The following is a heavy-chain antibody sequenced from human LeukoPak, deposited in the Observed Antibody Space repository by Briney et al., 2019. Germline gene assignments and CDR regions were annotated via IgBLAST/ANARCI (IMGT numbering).Heavy chain of an antibody. D-gene: IGHD2-15*01. V-gene: IGHV1-3*01. CDR1: GYTFTSYA. Sequence: GASVKVSCKASGYTFTSYAMHWVRQAPGQRLEWMGWINAGNGNTKYSQKFQGRVTMTTDTSTSTAYMELRSLRSDDRAVYYCASERYCSGGSCYSGALDTWGQGTMVTVSS. J-gene: IGHJ3*02. CDR3: ASERYCSGGSCYSGALDT. CDR2: INAGNGNT.